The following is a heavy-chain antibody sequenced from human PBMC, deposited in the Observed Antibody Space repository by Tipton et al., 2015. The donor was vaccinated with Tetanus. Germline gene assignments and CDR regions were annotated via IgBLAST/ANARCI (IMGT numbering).Heavy chain of an antibody. Sequence: VQLVQSGAEVKKAGESLKISCKGFGYTFISYWIAWVRHMPGKGLEWMGVIYPADSDIRSSPSLQGRVTMSVDKSTSTAYLQWRSLKASDTAMYYCARDRITGPTGRYYAMDVWGQGTTVTVSS. CDR2: IYPADSDI. J-gene: IGHJ6*01. D-gene: IGHD1-7*01. CDR1: GYTFISYW. V-gene: IGHV5-51*01. CDR3: ARDRITGPTGRYYAMDV.